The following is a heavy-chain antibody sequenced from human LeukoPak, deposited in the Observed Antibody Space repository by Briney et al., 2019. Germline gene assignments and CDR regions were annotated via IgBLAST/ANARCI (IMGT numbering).Heavy chain of an antibody. V-gene: IGHV3-23*01. CDR3: AKDRTGWWDIQGGTRWFDP. D-gene: IGHD1-26*01. CDR2: ILGSGDST. CDR1: GFTFSYNA. J-gene: IGHJ5*02. Sequence: GGSLRLSCAASGFTFSYNAMAWVRQAPGKGLEWVSGILGSGDSTYYADAVKGRFTISRDNSKNTLYLQMNSLRAEDTAVYYCAKDRTGWWDIQGGTRWFDPWGQGTLVTVSS.